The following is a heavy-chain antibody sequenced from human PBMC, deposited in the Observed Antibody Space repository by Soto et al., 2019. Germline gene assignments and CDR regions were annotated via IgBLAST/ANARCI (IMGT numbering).Heavy chain of an antibody. CDR3: ASGQWELLPWFDP. CDR2: INSDGSRT. V-gene: IGHV3-74*01. CDR1: GFPFSSYW. Sequence: SGGSLRLSCAASGFPFSSYWMHWVRQAPGKGLVWVSNINSDGSRTSYADSVKGRFTISRDNVKNTLYLQMNSLRVEDTAVYYCASGQWELLPWFDPWGQGTQVTVSS. D-gene: IGHD1-26*01. J-gene: IGHJ5*02.